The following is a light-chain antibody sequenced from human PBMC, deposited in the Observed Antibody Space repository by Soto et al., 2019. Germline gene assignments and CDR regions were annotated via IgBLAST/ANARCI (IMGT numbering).Light chain of an antibody. Sequence: EIVLTQSPATLSLSPGERATLSCRPSQSVSNNLGWYQQKPAQAPRLLINDASNRATDIPARFSGSGSGTDFTLTINSLEPEDFAVYYCQQRSNWPRTFGQGTKLEIK. CDR2: DAS. V-gene: IGKV3-11*01. CDR3: QQRSNWPRT. J-gene: IGKJ2*01. CDR1: QSVSNN.